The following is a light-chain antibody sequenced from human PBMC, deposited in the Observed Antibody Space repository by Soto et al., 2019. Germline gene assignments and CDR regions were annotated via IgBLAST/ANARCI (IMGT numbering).Light chain of an antibody. J-gene: IGLJ1*01. CDR2: DVS. V-gene: IGLV2-14*01. CDR1: SSVVGGYNY. Sequence: QSALTQPASVSGSPGQSITISCTGTSSVVGGYNYVSWYQQHPGKAPKLMIYDVSNRPSGVSNRFSGSKSGNTASLTISGLQAEDEADYYCNSYTSSSTLLYVFGTGTKLTVL. CDR3: NSYTSSSTLLYV.